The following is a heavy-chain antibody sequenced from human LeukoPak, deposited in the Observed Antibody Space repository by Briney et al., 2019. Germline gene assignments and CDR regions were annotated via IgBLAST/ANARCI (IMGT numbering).Heavy chain of an antibody. Sequence: ASVKVSCKASGYTFTSYDINWVRQATGQGLERMGWMNPNSGNTGYAQKFQGRVTMTRNTSISTAYMELSSLRSEDTAVYYCARGSGPWVVVEGDYWGQGTLVTVSS. CDR3: ARGSGPWVVVEGDY. V-gene: IGHV1-8*01. J-gene: IGHJ4*02. CDR2: MNPNSGNT. CDR1: GYTFTSYD. D-gene: IGHD2-15*01.